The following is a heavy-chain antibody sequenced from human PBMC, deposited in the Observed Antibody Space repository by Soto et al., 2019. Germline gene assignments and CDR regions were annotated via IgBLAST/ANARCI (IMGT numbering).Heavy chain of an antibody. V-gene: IGHV1-69*01. J-gene: IGHJ6*02. Sequence: QVQLVQSGAEVKKPGSSVKVSCKASGGTFSSYAISWVRQAPGQGLEWMGGIIPIFGTANYAQKFQGRVTITADESTSPGCKEVRSLDSEGQAVYCRGRGAYRADEGNDYDCGMDVWGQGTTVTVSS. D-gene: IGHD1-26*01. CDR1: GGTFSSYA. CDR3: GRGAYRADEGNDYDCGMDV. CDR2: IIPIFGTA.